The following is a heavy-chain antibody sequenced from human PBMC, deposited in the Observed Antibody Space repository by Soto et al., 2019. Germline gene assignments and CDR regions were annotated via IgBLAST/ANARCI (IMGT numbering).Heavy chain of an antibody. J-gene: IGHJ6*02. D-gene: IGHD3-22*01. CDR2: IIPIFGTA. CDR1: GDTFSSYA. Sequence: QVQLVQSGAEVKKPGSSVKVSCKASGDTFSSYAISWVRQAPGQGLEWMGGIIPIFGTANYAQKFQGRVTITADESTSTAYMELSSLRSADKAVYYCARDGSGYRSRASPMDVWGQGTTVTVSS. CDR3: ARDGSGYRSRASPMDV. V-gene: IGHV1-69*01.